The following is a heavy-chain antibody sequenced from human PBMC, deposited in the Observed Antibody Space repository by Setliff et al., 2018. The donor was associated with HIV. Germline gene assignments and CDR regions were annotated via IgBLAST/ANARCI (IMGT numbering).Heavy chain of an antibody. CDR1: GGSFSGYF. Sequence: SETLSLTCAVYGGSFSGYFWSWIRQPPQKSLEWIGEINHSGDTNYNPSLKSRVTISVDTSKNQFSLKLSSVTAADTAVYYCARVGDFYDSSGYYSVLDGFDIWGRGTMVTV. V-gene: IGHV4-34*01. J-gene: IGHJ3*02. D-gene: IGHD3-22*01. CDR2: INHSGDT. CDR3: ARVGDFYDSSGYYSVLDGFDI.